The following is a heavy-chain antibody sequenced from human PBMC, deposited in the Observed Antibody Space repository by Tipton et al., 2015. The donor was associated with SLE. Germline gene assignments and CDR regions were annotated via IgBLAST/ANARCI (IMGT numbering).Heavy chain of an antibody. D-gene: IGHD6-13*01. V-gene: IGHV3-23*01. CDR1: GFTFSSYA. Sequence: SLRLSCAASGFTFSSYAMSWVRQAPGKGLEWVSAISGSGGSTYYADSVKVRFTISRDNSKNTLYLQMNSLRAEDTAVYYCAGGAAAGRKWGNWFDPWGQGTLVTVSS. CDR2: ISGSGGST. J-gene: IGHJ5*02. CDR3: AGGAAAGRKWGNWFDP.